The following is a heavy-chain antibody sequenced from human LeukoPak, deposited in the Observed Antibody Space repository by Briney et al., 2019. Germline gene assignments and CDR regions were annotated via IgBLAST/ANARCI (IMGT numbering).Heavy chain of an antibody. J-gene: IGHJ6*03. D-gene: IGHD3-9*01. CDR3: ARGLGSYYDILTGYGLNYYYMDV. V-gene: IGHV1-2*02. CDR1: GYTFTGYY. CDR2: INPNSGGT. Sequence: GASVKVSCKASGYTFTGYYMHWVRQAPGQGLEWMGWINPNSGGTNYAQKFQGRVTMTTDTSTSTAYMEMRSMSSDDTAVYYCARGLGSYYDILTGYGLNYYYMDVWGKGTTVTVSS.